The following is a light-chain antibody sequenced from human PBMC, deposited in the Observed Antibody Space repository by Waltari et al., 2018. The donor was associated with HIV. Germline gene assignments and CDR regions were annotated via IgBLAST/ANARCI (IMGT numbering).Light chain of an antibody. Sequence: EIVLTQSPATLSLSPGERATLSCRASQSVNNYLAWYQQKPGQAPRLLIYDASNRATGIPARCSGSGSGTDFTLPISSLESEDFAVYYCQQRAYWPITFGPGTKVDI. J-gene: IGKJ3*01. CDR3: QQRAYWPIT. CDR1: QSVNNY. V-gene: IGKV3-11*01. CDR2: DAS.